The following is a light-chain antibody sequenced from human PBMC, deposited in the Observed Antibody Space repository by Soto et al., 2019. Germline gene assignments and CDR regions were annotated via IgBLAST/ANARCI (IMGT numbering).Light chain of an antibody. Sequence: DIQMTQSPSTLSASVGDRVTITCRASQTISSWLAWYQQKPGKAPKLLIYKASSLDRGVPSRFSGSGSGTEFTLTISSLQPDDFATYYCQQYKSYPLTFGGGTKVEIK. CDR2: KAS. J-gene: IGKJ4*01. V-gene: IGKV1-5*03. CDR1: QTISSW. CDR3: QQYKSYPLT.